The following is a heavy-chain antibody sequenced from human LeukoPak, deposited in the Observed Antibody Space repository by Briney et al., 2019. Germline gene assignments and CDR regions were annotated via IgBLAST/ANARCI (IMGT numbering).Heavy chain of an antibody. D-gene: IGHD3-22*01. CDR2: IYTSGST. CDR1: GGSISSGSYY. J-gene: IGHJ4*02. V-gene: IGHV4-61*02. CDR3: ARDGAYYYDSSGSTFFDY. Sequence: PSQTLSLTCTVSGGSISSGSYYWSWIRQPAGKGLEWIGRIYTSGSTNYNPSLKSRVTISVDRSKNQVSLKLTSLTAADTAVYYCARDGAYYYDSSGSTFFDYWGQGTLVTVSS.